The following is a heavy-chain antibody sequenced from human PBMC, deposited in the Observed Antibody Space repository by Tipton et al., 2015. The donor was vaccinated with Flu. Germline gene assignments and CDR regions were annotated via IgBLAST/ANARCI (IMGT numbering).Heavy chain of an antibody. J-gene: IGHJ4*02. CDR2: ITSEAFGATT. Sequence: RSLRLSCTGSGFSFDDYAMSWVRQAPGKGLEWVGFITSEAFGATTQYAASVQGRFSISRDDSKSIVYLQMNSLKTEDTAVYYCTRDDDFWNGYPDAEYWGQGTRVTVSS. D-gene: IGHD3-3*01. CDR1: GFSFDDYA. CDR3: TRDDDFWNGYPDAEY. V-gene: IGHV3-49*04.